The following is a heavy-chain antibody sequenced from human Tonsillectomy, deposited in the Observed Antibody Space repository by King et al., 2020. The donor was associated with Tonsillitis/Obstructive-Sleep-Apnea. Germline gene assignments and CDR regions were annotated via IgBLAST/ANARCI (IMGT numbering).Heavy chain of an antibody. CDR3: ARESGCSSTGCYPTAFDY. D-gene: IGHD2-2*01. Sequence: VQLVESGGGLVQPGGSLRLSCAASRFTFSSYWMSWVRQAPGKGLEWVATRNEDGSEKYYVDSVKGRFTISRDNAKNSLYLQMNSLRAEDTAVYYCARESGCSSTGCYPTAFDYWGQGTLVTVSS. V-gene: IGHV3-7*04. CDR1: RFTFSSYW. J-gene: IGHJ4*02. CDR2: RNEDGSEK.